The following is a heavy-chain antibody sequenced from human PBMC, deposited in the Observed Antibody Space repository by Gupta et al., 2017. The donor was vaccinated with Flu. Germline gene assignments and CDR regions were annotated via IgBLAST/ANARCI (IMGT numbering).Heavy chain of an antibody. CDR1: GFTFRTYY. CDR3: LRENWGIDY. J-gene: IGHJ4*02. V-gene: IGHV3-74*01. Sequence: EVHLVESGGGLVQPGGSLRLSCAASGFTFRTYYMHWVRQTPGKGLVWVSRIKSDGSVTDYEDSVKGRFTISRDNAKNTLYLQMNSLRAEDTAVYYCLRENWGIDYWGPGTLVTVSS. CDR2: IKSDGSVT. D-gene: IGHD3-16*01.